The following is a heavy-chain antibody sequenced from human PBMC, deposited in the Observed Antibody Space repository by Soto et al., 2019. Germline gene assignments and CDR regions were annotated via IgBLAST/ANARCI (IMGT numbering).Heavy chain of an antibody. Sequence: QEQLVQSGAEVKKPGSSVKVSCKASGATFRTHAIIWVRQAPGQGLEWMGGIIPMFGTANYAQKFQGRVTITADESTGTVYLELSSLRSMDTAIYYCARDQNIVIVPAVEYFDGLGMDVLGQGTTVTVSS. V-gene: IGHV1-69*01. D-gene: IGHD5-12*01. CDR3: ARDQNIVIVPAVEYFDGLGMDV. CDR1: GATFRTHA. J-gene: IGHJ6*02. CDR2: IIPMFGTA.